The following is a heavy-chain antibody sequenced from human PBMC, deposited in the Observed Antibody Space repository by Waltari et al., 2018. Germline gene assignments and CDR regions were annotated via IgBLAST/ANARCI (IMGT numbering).Heavy chain of an antibody. J-gene: IGHJ4*02. Sequence: EVQLVESGGDLVQPGGSLRLSCAASGFTFSRYWMSWVRPTPGKGLAWVANINYDGSQKYYAASVKGRFTTSRDNAKNSGYLQVHSLGVEYTAMYYCAKSRGFEYWGQGALVTVAS. CDR3: AKSRGFEY. CDR1: GFTFSRYW. CDR2: INYDGSQK. V-gene: IGHV3-7*01. D-gene: IGHD2-2*01.